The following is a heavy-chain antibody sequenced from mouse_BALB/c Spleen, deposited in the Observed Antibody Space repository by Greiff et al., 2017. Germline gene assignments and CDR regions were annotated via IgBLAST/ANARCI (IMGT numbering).Heavy chain of an antibody. CDR1: GFTFSSFG. V-gene: IGHV5-17*02. J-gene: IGHJ2*01. D-gene: IGHD2-4*01. Sequence: EVQLQESGGGLVQPGGSRKLSCAASGFTFSSFGMHWVRQAPEKGLEWVAYISSGSSTIYYADTVKGRFTISRDNPKNTLFLQMTSLRSEDTAMYYCARSGGLHYFDYWGQGTTLTVSS. CDR2: ISSGSSTI. CDR3: ARSGGLHYFDY.